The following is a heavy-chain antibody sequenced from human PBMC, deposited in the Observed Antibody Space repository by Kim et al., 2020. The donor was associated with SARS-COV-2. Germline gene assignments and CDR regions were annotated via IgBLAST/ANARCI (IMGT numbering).Heavy chain of an antibody. J-gene: IGHJ6*02. CDR3: ARVEAWTRTPYSISSGYYYYGMDV. CDR1: GGTFSSYA. CDR2: IIPIFGTA. Sequence: SVKVSCKASGGTFSSYAISWVRQAPGQGLEWMGGIIPIFGTANYAQKFQGRVTITADESTSTAYMELSSLRSEDTAVYYCARVEAWTRTPYSISSGYYYYGMDVWGQGTTVTVSS. D-gene: IGHD6-6*01. V-gene: IGHV1-69*13.